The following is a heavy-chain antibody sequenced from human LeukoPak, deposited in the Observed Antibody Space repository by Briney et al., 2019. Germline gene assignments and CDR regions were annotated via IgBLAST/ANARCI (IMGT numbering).Heavy chain of an antibody. Sequence: ASVKVSCKASGYTFTRYAMNWGPHAPGQGREWMGWLNTNTGNPTSAQGFTGGFVSSLDTSVSTPYLHISSLKAEDTAVYYCARGFSSSWQAWFDPWGQGTLVTVSS. CDR3: ARGFSSSWQAWFDP. D-gene: IGHD6-13*01. CDR1: GYTFTRYA. J-gene: IGHJ5*02. V-gene: IGHV7-4-1*02. CDR2: LNTNTGNP.